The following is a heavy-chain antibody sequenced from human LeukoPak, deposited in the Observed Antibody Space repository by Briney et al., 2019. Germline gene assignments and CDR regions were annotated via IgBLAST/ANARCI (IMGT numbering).Heavy chain of an antibody. CDR2: ITGSGGRT. CDR3: AKASRFGYSYGPREYFYYMDV. V-gene: IGHV3-23*01. CDR1: GFTFSSYA. D-gene: IGHD5-18*01. Sequence: GGSLRLSCAASGFTFSSYAMNWVRQTPGKGLEWVSAITGSGGRTYYANSVNGRFTISRDNSKNTLYLQMNTLRAEDTAVYYCAKASRFGYSYGPREYFYYMDVWGKGTTVTISS. J-gene: IGHJ6*03.